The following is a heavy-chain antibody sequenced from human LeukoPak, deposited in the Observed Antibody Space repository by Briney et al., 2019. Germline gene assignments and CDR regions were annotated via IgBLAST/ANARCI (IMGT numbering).Heavy chain of an antibody. J-gene: IGHJ4*02. CDR1: GGTFSSYA. D-gene: IGHD6-19*01. CDR3: ARGFIPTTQSSGWYS. Sequence: SVKVSCKASGGTFSSYAISWVRQAPGQGLEWMGGIIPIFGTANYAQKFQGRVTITADESTSTAYMELSSLRSEDTAVSYCARGFIPTTQSSGWYSWGQGTLVTVSS. V-gene: IGHV1-69*13. CDR2: IIPIFGTA.